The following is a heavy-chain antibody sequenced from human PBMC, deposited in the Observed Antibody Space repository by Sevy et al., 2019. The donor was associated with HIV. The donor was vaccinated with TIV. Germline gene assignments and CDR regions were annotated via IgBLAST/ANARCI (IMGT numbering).Heavy chain of an antibody. CDR1: GFTFNIFP. CDR2: MSFGGKYK. J-gene: IGHJ4*02. V-gene: IGHV3-30*04. CDR3: ARERNGGGLDY. Sequence: GGSLRLSCAASGFTFNIFPLNWVRQAPGKGLEWVTFMSFGGKYKYYADSVRGRFTISRDNSKNTLYLQMNNLRPDDTAIYYCARERNGGGLDYRGQGTLVTVSS. D-gene: IGHD3-16*01.